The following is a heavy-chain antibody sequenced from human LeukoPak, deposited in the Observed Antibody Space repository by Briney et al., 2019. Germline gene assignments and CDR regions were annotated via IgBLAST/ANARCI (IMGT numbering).Heavy chain of an antibody. D-gene: IGHD2-15*01. Sequence: SETLSLTCAVSGGSISSSNWWSWVRQPPGKGLEWIGEIYHSGSTNYNPSLKSRVTISVDKSKNQFSLKLSSVTAADTAVYYCASALLGYCSGGSCPNHIDYWGQGTLVTVSS. CDR1: GGSISSSNW. J-gene: IGHJ4*02. V-gene: IGHV4-4*02. CDR3: ASALLGYCSGGSCPNHIDY. CDR2: IYHSGST.